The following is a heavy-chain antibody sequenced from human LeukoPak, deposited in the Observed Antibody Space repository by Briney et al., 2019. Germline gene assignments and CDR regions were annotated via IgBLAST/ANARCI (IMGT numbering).Heavy chain of an antibody. Sequence: GGSLRLSCAASGFTFSDYYMSWIRQPPGKGLEWVSHISSSSSYTNYADSVKGRFTISRDNAKNSLYLQMSSLRAEDTAVYYCAGVGGVYFDYWGQGTLVTVSS. D-gene: IGHD1-26*01. CDR3: AGVGGVYFDY. V-gene: IGHV3-11*05. J-gene: IGHJ4*02. CDR2: ISSSSSYT. CDR1: GFTFSDYY.